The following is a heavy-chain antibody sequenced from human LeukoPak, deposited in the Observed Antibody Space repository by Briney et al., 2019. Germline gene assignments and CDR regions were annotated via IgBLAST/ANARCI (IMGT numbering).Heavy chain of an antibody. CDR2: INTDGTTT. D-gene: IGHD6-19*01. CDR3: ASSGQWLAGGPFDY. Sequence: PGGSLRLSCAASGFTFSSYAMTWVRQAPGKGLVWVSHINTDGTTTNYADSVKGRFTISRDTAKNTLYLQMNSLRAEDTAVYYCASSGQWLAGGPFDYWGQGTLVTVSS. V-gene: IGHV3-74*01. J-gene: IGHJ4*02. CDR1: GFTFSSYA.